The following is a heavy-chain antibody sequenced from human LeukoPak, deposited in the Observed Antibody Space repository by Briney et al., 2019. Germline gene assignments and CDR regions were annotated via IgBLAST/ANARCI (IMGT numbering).Heavy chain of an antibody. Sequence: GGSLRLSCAASGFTFSSYAMSWVRQAPGKGLEWVSAISGSGGSTYYADSVKGRFTISRDNSKNTLYLQMNSLRAEDTAVYYCAKDIHPSTYYYDSSGYYYVPDAFDIWGQGTMVTVSS. CDR1: GFTFSSYA. CDR3: AKDIHPSTYYYDSSGYYYVPDAFDI. CDR2: ISGSGGST. J-gene: IGHJ3*02. D-gene: IGHD3-22*01. V-gene: IGHV3-23*01.